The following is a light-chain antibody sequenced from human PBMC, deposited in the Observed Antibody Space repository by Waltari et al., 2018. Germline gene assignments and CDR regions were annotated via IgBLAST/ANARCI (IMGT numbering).Light chain of an antibody. CDR2: AAA. Sequence: DIQMTQSPSSLSASIGDRVTITCRASQDIGNFLAWYQQIPGKVPRVLIYAAASLQSGVPSRFSGSGSGTDFTLTISGLQPEDVATYYCQKYNTAPPTFGPGTRVEMK. CDR1: QDIGNF. J-gene: IGKJ1*01. CDR3: QKYNTAPPT. V-gene: IGKV1-27*01.